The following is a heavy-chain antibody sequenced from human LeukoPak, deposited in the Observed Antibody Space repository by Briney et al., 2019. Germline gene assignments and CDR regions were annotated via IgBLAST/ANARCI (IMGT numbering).Heavy chain of an antibody. CDR3: AKLGTTGTTGSHTDY. D-gene: IGHD1-1*01. Sequence: GGSLRLSCAASGFNFGSHYMSWVRQAPGKGLEWVSVISGSGGSTYYADSVKGRFTISRDNSKNTLYLQMNSLRAEDTAVYYCAKLGTTGTTGSHTDYWGQGALVTVSS. CDR1: GFNFGSHY. CDR2: ISGSGGST. J-gene: IGHJ4*02. V-gene: IGHV3-23*01.